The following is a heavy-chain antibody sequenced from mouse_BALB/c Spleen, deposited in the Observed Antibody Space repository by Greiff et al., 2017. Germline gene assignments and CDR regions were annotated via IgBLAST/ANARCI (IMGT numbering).Heavy chain of an antibody. CDR2: INSNGGST. Sequence: EVQRVESGGGLVQPGGSLKLSCAASGFTFSSYGMSWVRQTPDKRLELVATINSNGGSTYYPDSVKGRFTISRDNAKNTLYLQMSSLKSEDTAMYYCARDQDGYYAWFAYWGQGTLVTVSA. J-gene: IGHJ3*01. CDR3: ARDQDGYYAWFAY. V-gene: IGHV5-6-3*01. D-gene: IGHD2-3*01. CDR1: GFTFSSYG.